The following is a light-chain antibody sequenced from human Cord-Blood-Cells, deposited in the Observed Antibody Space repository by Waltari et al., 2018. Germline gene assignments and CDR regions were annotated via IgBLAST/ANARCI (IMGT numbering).Light chain of an antibody. CDR2: AAS. Sequence: DIQITQPPSSLSASVGDRVTITCRASQSISSYLNWYQQKPGKAPKLLIYAASSLQSGVPSRFSGSGSGTDFTLTISSLQPEDFATYYCQQSYSTPGFGPGTKVDIK. CDR1: QSISSY. V-gene: IGKV1-39*01. J-gene: IGKJ3*01. CDR3: QQSYSTPG.